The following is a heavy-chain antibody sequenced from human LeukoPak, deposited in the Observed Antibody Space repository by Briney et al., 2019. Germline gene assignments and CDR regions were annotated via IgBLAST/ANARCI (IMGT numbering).Heavy chain of an antibody. D-gene: IGHD1-26*01. V-gene: IGHV3-9*01. J-gene: IGHJ3*02. CDR3: AKDFIVGATISAFDI. Sequence: GGSLRLSCAASGFTFDDYAMHWVRRAPGKGLEWVSGISWNSGSIGYADSVKGRFTISRDNAKNSLYLQMNSLRAEDTALYYCAKDFIVGATISAFDIWGQGTMVTVSS. CDR2: ISWNSGSI. CDR1: GFTFDDYA.